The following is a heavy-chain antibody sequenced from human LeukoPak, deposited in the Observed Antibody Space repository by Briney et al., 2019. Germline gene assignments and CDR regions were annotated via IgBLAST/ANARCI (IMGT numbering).Heavy chain of an antibody. D-gene: IGHD2-21*02. CDR3: ARDLGSFAYCGGDCNWNDGFDI. Sequence: SETLSLTCTVSGGSISSYSWNWIRQSPGRGLEWIGYIYYSGSTYYNPSLKSRVTISVDTSKNQFSLKLSSVTAADTAVYYCARDLGSFAYCGGDCNWNDGFDIWGQGTMVTVSS. CDR1: GGSISSYS. V-gene: IGHV4-59*12. J-gene: IGHJ3*02. CDR2: IYYSGST.